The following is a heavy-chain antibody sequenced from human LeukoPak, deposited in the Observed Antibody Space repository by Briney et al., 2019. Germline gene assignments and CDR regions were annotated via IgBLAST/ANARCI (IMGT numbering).Heavy chain of an antibody. Sequence: GGSLRLSCAASGFTFSSYAMSWVRQAPGKGLEWVSAISGSGGSTYYADSVKGRFTISSDNSKNTLYLQMNSLSAEDTAVVYFAAKTYFYGSGSYLNEPDWYFDLWGRGTLVTVSS. J-gene: IGHJ2*01. CDR3: AAKTYFYGSGSYLNEPDWYFDL. D-gene: IGHD3-10*01. V-gene: IGHV3-23*01. CDR2: ISGSGGST. CDR1: GFTFSSYA.